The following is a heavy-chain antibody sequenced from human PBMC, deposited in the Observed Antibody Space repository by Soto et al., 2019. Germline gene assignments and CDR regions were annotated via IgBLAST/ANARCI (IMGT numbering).Heavy chain of an antibody. CDR2: IFYDGST. CDR1: GGSISSVGSY. D-gene: IGHD2-15*01. Sequence: SETLSLTCSVSGGSISSVGSYMSWIRQHPGKGLEWIGYIFYDGSTYYNPSLMSRLSLSLDMSKNQFSLTLTSVTAADTAVYYCARHGGNFFDYWGHGTLVTAPQ. J-gene: IGHJ4*01. CDR3: ARHGGNFFDY. V-gene: IGHV4-31*03.